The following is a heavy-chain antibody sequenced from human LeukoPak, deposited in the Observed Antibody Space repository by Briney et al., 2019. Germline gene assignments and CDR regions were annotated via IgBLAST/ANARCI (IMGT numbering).Heavy chain of an antibody. J-gene: IGHJ4*02. CDR2: INHSGST. CDR1: GGSFSGYY. Sequence: SETLSLTCAAYGGSFSGYYWSWIRQPPGKGLEWIGEINHSGSTNYNPSLKSRVTISVDTSKNQFSLKLSSVTAADTAVYYCARGRGGYSYGWGSYYFDYWGQGTLVTVSS. V-gene: IGHV4-34*01. D-gene: IGHD5-18*01. CDR3: ARGRGGYSYGWGSYYFDY.